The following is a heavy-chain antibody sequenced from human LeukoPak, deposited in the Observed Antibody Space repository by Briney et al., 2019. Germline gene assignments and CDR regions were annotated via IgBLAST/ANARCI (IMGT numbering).Heavy chain of an antibody. CDR2: IDPSDSYT. J-gene: IGHJ4*02. Sequence: GESLKISCNGSGYXFTSYWISWVRQMPGKGLEWMGRIDPSDSYTNYSPSFQGHVTISADKSISTAYLQWSSLKASDTAMYYCARHDYGDHGLGDWGQGTLVTVSS. V-gene: IGHV5-10-1*01. CDR3: ARHDYGDHGLGD. D-gene: IGHD4-17*01. CDR1: GYXFTSYW.